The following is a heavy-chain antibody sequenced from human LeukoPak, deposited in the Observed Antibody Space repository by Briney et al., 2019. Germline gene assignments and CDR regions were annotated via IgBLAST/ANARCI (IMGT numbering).Heavy chain of an antibody. CDR2: ISAYNGNT. CDR1: GYTFTNYG. CDR3: ARALSLGIAVAGTDFDY. Sequence: ASVKVSCKASGYTFTNYGISWVRQAPGQGLEWMGWISAYNGNTYYAQKIEGRVTMTTDTSTSTAYMELRSLRSDDTAMYYCARALSLGIAVAGTDFDYWAREPWSPSPQ. J-gene: IGHJ4*02. V-gene: IGHV1-18*01. D-gene: IGHD6-19*01.